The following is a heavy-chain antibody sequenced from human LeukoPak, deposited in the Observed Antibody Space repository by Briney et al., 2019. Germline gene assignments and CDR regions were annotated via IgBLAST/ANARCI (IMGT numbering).Heavy chain of an antibody. J-gene: IGHJ4*02. CDR2: INPSDGST. D-gene: IGHD1-26*01. CDR1: GYTFINYY. Sequence: ASVKVSCKASGYTFINYYTHWVRQAPGQGLEWVGVINPSDGSTSYAQKFQGRATMTRDTSTTTVYMELSSLRSEDTAVYYCASTSVPSYLVGLDYWGQGTLVTVSS. V-gene: IGHV1-46*01. CDR3: ASTSVPSYLVGLDY.